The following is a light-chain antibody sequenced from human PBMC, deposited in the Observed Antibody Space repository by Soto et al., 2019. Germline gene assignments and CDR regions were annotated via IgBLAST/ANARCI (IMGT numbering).Light chain of an antibody. CDR2: EVS. J-gene: IGLJ2*01. Sequence: QCALTQPASVSGSPGESITISCTGTSSDVGSYNLVSWYQQHPGKAPKVMIYEVSKRPSGVSSRFSGSKSGNTASLTISGLQAEDEADYYCCSYAGSYTWVFGGGTKVTVL. CDR1: SSDVGSYNL. V-gene: IGLV2-23*02. CDR3: CSYAGSYTWV.